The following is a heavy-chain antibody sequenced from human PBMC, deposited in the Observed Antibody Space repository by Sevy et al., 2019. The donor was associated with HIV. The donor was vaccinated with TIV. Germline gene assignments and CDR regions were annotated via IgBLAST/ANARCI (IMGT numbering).Heavy chain of an antibody. Sequence: SETLSLTCTVSGGSINTHYWSWIRQSPGKGLEWIGYIYYSGSTNYNPSLKSRVTISLDTTNNQFSLMMTSVTAADTAVYYCARYTSSSYWFFDLWGRGTQVTVSS. CDR3: ARYTSSSYWFFDL. V-gene: IGHV4-59*11. CDR1: GGSINTHY. J-gene: IGHJ2*01. D-gene: IGHD6-6*01. CDR2: IYYSGST.